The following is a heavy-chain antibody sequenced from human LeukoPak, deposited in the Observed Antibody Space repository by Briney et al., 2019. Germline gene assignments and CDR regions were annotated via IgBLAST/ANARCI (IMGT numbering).Heavy chain of an antibody. V-gene: IGHV4-30-4*08. Sequence: SQTLSLTCTVSGGSINNGDYYCSWIRQPPGKGLEWIGEINHSGSTNYNPSLKSRVTIPVDTSKNQFSLKLSSVTAADTAVYYCARYSSSLAHDYWGQGTLVTVSS. CDR1: GGSINNGDYY. J-gene: IGHJ4*02. CDR2: INHSGST. D-gene: IGHD6-6*01. CDR3: ARYSSSLAHDY.